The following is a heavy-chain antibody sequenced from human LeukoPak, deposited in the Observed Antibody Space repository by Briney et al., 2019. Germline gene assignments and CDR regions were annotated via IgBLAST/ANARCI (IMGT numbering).Heavy chain of an antibody. V-gene: IGHV3-21*06. CDR3: ARDGSGSYHYYYMDV. Sequence: GGSLRLSCAASGFTFTDYSINWVRQAPGKGLEWVSSISVVSTYKNYADSVKGRFTISRDNAKNLLFLQMSSLRAEDTAVYYCARDGSGSYHYYYMDVWGKGTTVTVSS. CDR2: ISVVSTYK. J-gene: IGHJ6*03. D-gene: IGHD6-25*01. CDR1: GFTFTDYS.